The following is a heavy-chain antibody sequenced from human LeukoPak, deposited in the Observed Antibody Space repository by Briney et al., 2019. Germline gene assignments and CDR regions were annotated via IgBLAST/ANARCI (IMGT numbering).Heavy chain of an antibody. D-gene: IGHD5-24*01. CDR2: IYYSGST. CDR3: ARAEMATGSYFDY. V-gene: IGHV4-59*01. Sequence: SETLSLTCTVSGGSISSYYWSWIRQPPGKGLEWIGYIYYSGSTNYNPSLKSRVTISVDTSKNQFSLKLSSVTAADTAVYYCARAEMATGSYFDYWGQGTLVTVSS. J-gene: IGHJ4*02. CDR1: GGSISSYY.